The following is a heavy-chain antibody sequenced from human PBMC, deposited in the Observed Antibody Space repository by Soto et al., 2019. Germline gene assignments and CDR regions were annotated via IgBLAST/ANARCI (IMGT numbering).Heavy chain of an antibody. J-gene: IGHJ5*02. D-gene: IGHD3-3*01. CDR1: GFTFSSYS. CDR2: ISSSSSYI. V-gene: IGHV3-21*01. Sequence: GSLRLSCAASGFTFSSYSMNWVRQAPGKGLEWVSSISSSSSYIYYADSVKGRFTISRDNAKNSLYLQMNSLRAEDTAVYYCAREWAIFGVVIRSGWFDPWGQGTLVTVSS. CDR3: AREWAIFGVVIRSGWFDP.